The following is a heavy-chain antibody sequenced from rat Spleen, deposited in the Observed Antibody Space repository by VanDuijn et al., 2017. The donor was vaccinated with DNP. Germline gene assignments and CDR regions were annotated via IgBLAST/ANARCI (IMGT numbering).Heavy chain of an antibody. D-gene: IGHD1-11*01. CDR2: ISYSGST. J-gene: IGHJ2*01. Sequence: EVQLQESGPGLVKPSQSLSLTCSVTGYSITSNYWAWIRKFPGNKMEWIGYISYSGSTGYNPSLKSRISITRDTSKNQFFLQLNSISTEDTAIYYCARYTAYLDYWGQGVMVTVSS. V-gene: IGHV3-1*01. CDR3: ARYTAYLDY. CDR1: GYSITSNY.